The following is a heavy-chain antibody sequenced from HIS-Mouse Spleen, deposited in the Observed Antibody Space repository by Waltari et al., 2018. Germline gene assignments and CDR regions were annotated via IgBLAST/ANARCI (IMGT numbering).Heavy chain of an antibody. CDR3: AREIPYSSSWYDWYFDL. Sequence: QLQLQESGPGLVKPSETLSLTCTVSGVSISRSSYYWAWIRQPPGKGLEWIGSIYYSGSTYYNPSLKSRVTISVDTSKNQFSLKLSSVTAADTAVYYCAREIPYSSSWYDWYFDLWGRGTLVTVSS. D-gene: IGHD6-13*01. J-gene: IGHJ2*01. CDR1: GVSISRSSYY. V-gene: IGHV4-39*07. CDR2: IYYSGST.